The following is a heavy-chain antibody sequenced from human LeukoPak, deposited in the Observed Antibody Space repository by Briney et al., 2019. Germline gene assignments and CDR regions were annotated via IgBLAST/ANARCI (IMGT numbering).Heavy chain of an antibody. CDR3: AREDSGGSWGAFDI. J-gene: IGHJ3*02. Sequence: GGSLRLSCAASGFTFSSYAMHWVRQAPGKGLEWVAVISYDGSNKYYADSVKGRFTIPRDNSKNTLYLQMNSLRAEDTAVYYCAREDSGGSWGAFDIWGQGTMVTVSS. CDR1: GFTFSSYA. V-gene: IGHV3-30*04. D-gene: IGHD1-26*01. CDR2: ISYDGSNK.